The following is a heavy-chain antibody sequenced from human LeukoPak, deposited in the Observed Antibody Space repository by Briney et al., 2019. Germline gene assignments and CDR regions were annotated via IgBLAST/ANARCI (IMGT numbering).Heavy chain of an antibody. Sequence: GGSLRLSCAASGFTFSSYAMSWVRQAPGKGLEWVSSISVGGDSTYYADSVRGRFTISRDNSKNTLYLQMNSLRAEDTAVYYCARDAHDSWTSYYYYGMDVWGQGTTVTVSS. D-gene: IGHD2-21*02. CDR2: ISVGGDST. CDR3: ARDAHDSWTSYYYYGMDV. V-gene: IGHV3-23*01. J-gene: IGHJ6*02. CDR1: GFTFSSYA.